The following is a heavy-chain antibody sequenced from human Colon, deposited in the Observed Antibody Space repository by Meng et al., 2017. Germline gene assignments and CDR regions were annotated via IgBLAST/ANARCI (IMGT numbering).Heavy chain of an antibody. CDR2: IHSSGNT. CDR3: ARNPVIPGAKTIDF. D-gene: IGHD2-21*01. V-gene: IGHV4-30-4*01. J-gene: IGHJ4*02. Sequence: QVQLQESGPGLVQPSETPSLICTITGGSCESTDYYCNWIRQPPGKGLEWLGYIHSSGNTYYTPSLKSRLTMSLDTSKNQFSLRLTSVTAADTAVYYCARNPVIPGAKTIDFWGQGALVTVSS. CDR1: GGSCESTDYY.